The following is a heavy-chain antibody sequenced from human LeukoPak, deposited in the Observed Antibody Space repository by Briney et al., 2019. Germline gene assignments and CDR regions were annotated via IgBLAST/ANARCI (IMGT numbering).Heavy chain of an antibody. J-gene: IGHJ5*02. CDR1: GFTFSSYA. V-gene: IGHV3-23*01. Sequence: PGGSLRLSCAAPGFTFSSYAMSWVRQAPGKGLEWVSAISGSGGSTYYADSVKGRFTISRDNSKNTLYLQMNSLRAEDTAVYYCAKDGYDSSGYFRLNWFDPWGQGTLVTVSS. D-gene: IGHD3-22*01. CDR3: AKDGYDSSGYFRLNWFDP. CDR2: ISGSGGST.